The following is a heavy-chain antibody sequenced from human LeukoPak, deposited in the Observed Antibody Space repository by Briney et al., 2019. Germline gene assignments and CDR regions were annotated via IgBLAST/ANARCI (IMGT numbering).Heavy chain of an antibody. CDR3: AKERGYCSSTSCSSFDY. V-gene: IGHV3-23*01. D-gene: IGHD2-2*01. J-gene: IGHJ4*02. CDR2: ISGSGGST. Sequence: GGSLRLSCAASGFTVSSNYMSWVRQAPGKGLEWVSAISGSGGSTYYADSVKGRFTISRDNSKNTLYLQMNSLGAEDTAVYYCAKERGYCSSTSCSSFDYWGQGTLVTVSS. CDR1: GFTVSSNY.